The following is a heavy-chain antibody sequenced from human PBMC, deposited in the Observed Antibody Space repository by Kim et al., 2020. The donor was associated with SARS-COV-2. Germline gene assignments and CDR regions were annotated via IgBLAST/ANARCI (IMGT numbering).Heavy chain of an antibody. Sequence: SETLSLTCTVSGGSISSSSYYWGWIRQPPGKGLEWIGSIYYSGSTYYNPSLKSRVTISVDTSKNQFSLKLSSVTAADTAVYYCARLVRGSSWYRLDYWGHGTLVTVSS. CDR3: ARLVRGSSWYRLDY. D-gene: IGHD6-13*01. CDR2: IYYSGST. V-gene: IGHV4-39*01. CDR1: GGSISSSSYY. J-gene: IGHJ4*01.